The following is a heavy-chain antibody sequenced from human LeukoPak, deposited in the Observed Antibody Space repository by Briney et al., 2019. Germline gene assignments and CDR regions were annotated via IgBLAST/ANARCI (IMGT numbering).Heavy chain of an antibody. Sequence: GASVMISCKASGYTFTGYYMHWVRQAPGQGLEWMGWINPNSGGTNYAQKFQGRVTMTRDTSISTAYMELSRLRSDDTAVYYCARDHITMIVVVGFDPWGQGTLVTVSS. V-gene: IGHV1-2*02. CDR2: INPNSGGT. CDR1: GYTFTGYY. D-gene: IGHD3-22*01. J-gene: IGHJ5*02. CDR3: ARDHITMIVVVGFDP.